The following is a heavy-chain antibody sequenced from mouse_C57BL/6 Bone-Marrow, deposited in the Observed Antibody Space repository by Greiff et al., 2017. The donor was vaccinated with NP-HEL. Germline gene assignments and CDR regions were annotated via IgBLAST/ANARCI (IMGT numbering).Heavy chain of an antibody. CDR3: ARVGGYYYY. CDR1: GYSITSGYY. V-gene: IGHV3-6*01. J-gene: IGHJ2*01. D-gene: IGHD2-3*01. CDR2: ISYDGSN. Sequence: VQLQQSGPGLVKPSQSLSLTCSVTGYSITSGYYWNWIRQFPGNKLEWMGYISYDGSNNYNPSLKNRISITRDTSKNQFFLKLNSVTTEDTATYYCARVGGYYYYWGQGTTLTVSS.